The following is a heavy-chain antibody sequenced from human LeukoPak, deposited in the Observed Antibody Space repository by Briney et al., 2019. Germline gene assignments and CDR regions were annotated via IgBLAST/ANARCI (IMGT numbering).Heavy chain of an antibody. Sequence: GGSLRLSCAASGFTFSSYAMTWVRQAPGKGLEWVSVISGSGGRTFYAASVKGRFTISRDNSKNTLYLQMNSLRAEDTAVYYCARGYCSSTSCAYFDYWGQGTLVTVSS. V-gene: IGHV3-23*01. CDR2: ISGSGGRT. D-gene: IGHD2-2*01. CDR3: ARGYCSSTSCAYFDY. J-gene: IGHJ4*02. CDR1: GFTFSSYA.